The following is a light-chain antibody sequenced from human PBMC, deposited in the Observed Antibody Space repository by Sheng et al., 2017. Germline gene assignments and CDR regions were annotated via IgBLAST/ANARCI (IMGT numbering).Light chain of an antibody. CDR1: QSVSSY. J-gene: IGKJ2*01. CDR3: QQYGSSPPYT. V-gene: IGKV3-11*01. CDR2: DAS. Sequence: EIVLTQSPATLSLSPGERATLSCRASQSVSSYLAWYQQKVGQAPRLLIYDASNRATGIPARFSGSGSGTDFTLTISSLEPEDFAVYYCQQYGSSPPYTFGQGTKLEIK.